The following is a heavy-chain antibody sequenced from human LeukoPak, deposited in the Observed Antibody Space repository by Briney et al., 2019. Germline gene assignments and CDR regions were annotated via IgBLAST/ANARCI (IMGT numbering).Heavy chain of an antibody. CDR3: VGDPTTNRFQYFQY. Sequence: GGSLRLSCTASGFTFSNFGVNWVRQAPGRGLEWVSCMDRHTDIYYANSVRGRFTISRDNAKNSVFLQMNRLTVEDTAVYYCVGDPTTNRFQYFQYWGQGALVTVSS. CDR2: MDRHTDI. D-gene: IGHD1-26*01. CDR1: GFTFSNFG. J-gene: IGHJ1*01. V-gene: IGHV3-69-1*02.